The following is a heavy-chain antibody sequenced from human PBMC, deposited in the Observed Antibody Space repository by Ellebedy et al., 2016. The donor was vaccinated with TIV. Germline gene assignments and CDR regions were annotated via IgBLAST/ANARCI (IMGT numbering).Heavy chain of an antibody. Sequence: SETLSLTXAVYGGSFSGYYWSWIRQPPGKGLEWIGEINHSGSTNYNPSLKSRVTISVDTSKNQFSLKLSSVTAADTAVYYCARGGGAVAAQRGMSDYWGQGTLVTVSS. V-gene: IGHV4-34*01. D-gene: IGHD6-19*01. CDR3: ARGGGAVAAQRGMSDY. CDR2: INHSGST. CDR1: GGSFSGYY. J-gene: IGHJ4*02.